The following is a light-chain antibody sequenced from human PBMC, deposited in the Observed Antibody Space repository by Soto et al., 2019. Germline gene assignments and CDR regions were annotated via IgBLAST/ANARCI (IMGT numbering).Light chain of an antibody. CDR1: SSDAGGYNY. CDR3: SSYTSSSTGV. CDR2: EVN. V-gene: IGLV2-14*01. J-gene: IGLJ1*01. Sequence: QSVLTQPASMSGSPGQSITISCTGTSSDAGGYNYVSWYQQHPGKAPKLMIYEVNYRPPGVSNRFSGSKSGNTASLTISGLQAEDEADYYCSSYTSSSTGVFGTGTKVTVL.